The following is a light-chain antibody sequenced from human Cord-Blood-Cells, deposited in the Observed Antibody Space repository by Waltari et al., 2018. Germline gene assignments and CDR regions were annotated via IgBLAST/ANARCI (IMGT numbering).Light chain of an antibody. V-gene: IGKV3-11*01. Sequence: EIVLTQSPATLSLSPGERATLSCRASQSVSSYLAWYQQKPGQAPRLLIYDASNTATGIPARFSGSGSGTDFTLTISSLEPEDFAVYYGQQRSNWPSITFGQGTRLEIK. CDR1: QSVSSY. CDR2: DAS. CDR3: QQRSNWPSIT. J-gene: IGKJ5*01.